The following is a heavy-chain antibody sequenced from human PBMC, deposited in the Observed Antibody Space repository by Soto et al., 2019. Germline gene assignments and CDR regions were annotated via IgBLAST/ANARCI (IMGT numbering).Heavy chain of an antibody. CDR2: INHSGST. CDR1: GGYCRGYY. CDR3: ARGLSGSYYGWFDP. Sequence: SETLCLSCAVYGGYCRGYYWSWIRQPPGKGLEWIGEINHSGSTNYNPSLKSRVTISVDTSKNQFSLKLSSVTAADTAVYYCARGLSGSYYGWFDPWGQGTLVTVSS. V-gene: IGHV4-34*01. J-gene: IGHJ5*02. D-gene: IGHD1-26*01.